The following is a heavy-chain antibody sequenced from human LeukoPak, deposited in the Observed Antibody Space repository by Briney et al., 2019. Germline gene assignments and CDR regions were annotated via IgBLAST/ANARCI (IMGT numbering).Heavy chain of an antibody. CDR1: GHTFTGYY. CDR2: INPSGGRT. Sequence: ASVKVSCKASGHTFTGYYMHWVRQAPGQGLEWMGTINPSGGRTAYAQKFQGRVTLTRDTSTTTVYMELISLRSDDTAVYYCARGPYPGVVVPAIVASDYGMDVWGQGTTVTVSS. CDR3: ARGPYPGVVVPAIVASDYGMDV. V-gene: IGHV1-46*01. J-gene: IGHJ6*02. D-gene: IGHD2-21*02.